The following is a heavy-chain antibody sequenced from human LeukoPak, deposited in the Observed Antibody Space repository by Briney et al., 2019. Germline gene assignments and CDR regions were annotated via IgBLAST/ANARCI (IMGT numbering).Heavy chain of an antibody. V-gene: IGHV3-11*01. Sequence: GGSLRLSCTASGFTFSDFHMSWIRQAPGKGREWVSHISGSGYAIHHPGSVKGRFTISRDNAKNSLYLQMNSLRVEDSAVYYCARLSGTYSRGGDHWGQGTLVTVSS. D-gene: IGHD1-26*01. CDR3: ARLSGTYSRGGDH. CDR1: GFTFSDFH. CDR2: ISGSGYAI. J-gene: IGHJ4*02.